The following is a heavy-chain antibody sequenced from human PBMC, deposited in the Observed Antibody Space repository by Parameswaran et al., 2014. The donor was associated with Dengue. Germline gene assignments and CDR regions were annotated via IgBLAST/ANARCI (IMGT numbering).Heavy chain of an antibody. CDR3: ARGPYDYYYGMDV. Sequence: PGKGLEWIGEINHSGSTNYNPSLKSRVTISVDTSKNQFSLKLSSVTAADTAVYYCARGPYDYYYGMDVWGQGTTVTVSS. CDR2: INHSGST. J-gene: IGHJ6*02. V-gene: IGHV4-34*01.